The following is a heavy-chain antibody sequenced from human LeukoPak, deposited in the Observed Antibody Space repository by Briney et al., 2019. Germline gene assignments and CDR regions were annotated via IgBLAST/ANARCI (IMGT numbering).Heavy chain of an antibody. J-gene: IGHJ5*02. CDR2: ISGDGGST. Sequence: GGSLRLSCAASGFTFDDYTMHWVRQAPGKGLEWVSLISGDGGSTYYADSVKGRFTITRDNSKNTLYLQMNSLRAEDTAVYYCSEGRAAMIVVPNWFVPWGEGTLVTASS. V-gene: IGHV3-43*01. D-gene: IGHD3-22*01. CDR3: SEGRAAMIVVPNWFVP. CDR1: GFTFDDYT.